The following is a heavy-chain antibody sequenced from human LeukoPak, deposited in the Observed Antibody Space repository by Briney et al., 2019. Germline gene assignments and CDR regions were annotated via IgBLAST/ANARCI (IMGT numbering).Heavy chain of an antibody. J-gene: IGHJ4*02. V-gene: IGHV4-59*02. D-gene: IGHD6-13*01. CDR1: GFTVSIYS. Sequence: VSGFTVSIYSMSWVRQPPGNGMEWIGYIYLSGSTNYNPSLNSRVTISVDTSKNKFSLKLSSVTAADTAVYYCARGGREYTSSWRTVDFDYWGQGTLVTVSS. CDR2: IYLSGST. CDR3: ARGGREYTSSWRTVDFDY.